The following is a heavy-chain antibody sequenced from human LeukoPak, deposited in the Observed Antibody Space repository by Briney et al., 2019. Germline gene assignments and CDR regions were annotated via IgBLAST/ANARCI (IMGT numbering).Heavy chain of an antibody. V-gene: IGHV3-74*01. J-gene: IGHJ4*02. Sequence: GGSLRLSCTASGFSFSGHWMHWARQLPGKGLVWVSRISPTGSTTSYAVSVKGRLTVSRDNAKNTLYLQVNNLRAEDTAVYYCARGPNSNWSGLDFWGQGTLLTVSS. CDR3: ARGPNSNWSGLDF. CDR1: GFSFSGHW. CDR2: ISPTGSTT. D-gene: IGHD6-6*01.